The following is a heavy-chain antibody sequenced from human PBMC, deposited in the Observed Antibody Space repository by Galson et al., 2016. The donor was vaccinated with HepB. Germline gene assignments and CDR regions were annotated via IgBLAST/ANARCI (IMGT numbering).Heavy chain of an antibody. J-gene: IGHJ6*02. V-gene: IGHV3-30-3*01. CDR2: ISHDGSNK. CDR3: ARDQWTSGMEV. CDR1: GFTFSTYA. D-gene: IGHD6-19*01. Sequence: SLRLSCAVSGFTFSTYAMHWVRQSPGRGLEWVAVISHDGSNKFYADSVKGRFTISRDSSKNTLFLQMNSLRAEDTAIFYCARDQWTSGMEVWGQGTTVTVS.